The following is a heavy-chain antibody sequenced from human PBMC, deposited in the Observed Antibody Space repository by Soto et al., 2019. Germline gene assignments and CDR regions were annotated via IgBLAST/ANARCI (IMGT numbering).Heavy chain of an antibody. CDR2: ISGSGGST. Sequence: GGSLRLSCAASGFTFSSYAMSWVRQAPGKGLEWVSAISGSGGSTYYADSVKGRFTISRDNSKNTLYLQMNSLRAEDTAVYYCAKVLKPLQFLEWLFYQMDVWGQGTTVTVSS. CDR3: AKVLKPLQFLEWLFYQMDV. V-gene: IGHV3-23*01. CDR1: GFTFSSYA. J-gene: IGHJ6*02. D-gene: IGHD3-3*01.